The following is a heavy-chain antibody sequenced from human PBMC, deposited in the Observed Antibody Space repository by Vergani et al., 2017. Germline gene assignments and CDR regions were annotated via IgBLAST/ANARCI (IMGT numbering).Heavy chain of an antibody. CDR3: ARHPRLGREGIDY. Sequence: QLQLQESGPGLVKPSETLSLTCTVSGGSISSSSYYWGWIRQPPGKGLEWIGSIYYSGSTYYNPSLKSRVTISVDTSKNQFSLQLRSVTAADTAVYYCARHPRLGREGIDYWGQGTLVTVSS. CDR2: IYYSGST. CDR1: GGSISSSSYY. D-gene: IGHD3-10*01. V-gene: IGHV4-39*01. J-gene: IGHJ4*02.